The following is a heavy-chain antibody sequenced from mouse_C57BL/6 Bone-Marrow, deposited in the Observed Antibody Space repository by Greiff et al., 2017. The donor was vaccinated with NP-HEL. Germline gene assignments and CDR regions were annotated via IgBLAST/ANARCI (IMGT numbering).Heavy chain of an antibody. Sequence: EVQLVESGGGLVKPGGSLKLSCAASGFTFSDYGMHWVRQAPEKGLEWVAYISSGSSTIYYADTVKGRFPISSDNAKKTLFLQMNSLRSEDTAMYYCARRLYGSSQYYAMDYWGQGTSVTVSS. D-gene: IGHD1-1*01. J-gene: IGHJ4*01. CDR3: ARRLYGSSQYYAMDY. V-gene: IGHV5-17*01. CDR2: ISSGSSTI. CDR1: GFTFSDYG.